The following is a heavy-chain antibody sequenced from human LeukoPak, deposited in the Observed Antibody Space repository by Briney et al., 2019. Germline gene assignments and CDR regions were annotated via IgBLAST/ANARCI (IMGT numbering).Heavy chain of an antibody. J-gene: IGHJ4*02. Sequence: GGSLRLSYAGSGFTFSSYSMNWVRQAPGKGLEWVTSISSSSSYIYYADSVKGRFTISRDNAKNSLYLQMNSLRAEDTAVYYCARAPHYDILNGYYLSSHYFDYWGQGTLVTVSS. CDR2: ISSSSSYI. CDR1: GFTFSSYS. V-gene: IGHV3-21*01. CDR3: ARAPHYDILNGYYLSSHYFDY. D-gene: IGHD3-9*01.